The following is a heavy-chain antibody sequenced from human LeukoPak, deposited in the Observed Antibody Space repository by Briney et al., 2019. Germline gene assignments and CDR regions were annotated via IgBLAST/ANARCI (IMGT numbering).Heavy chain of an antibody. J-gene: IGHJ3*02. CDR2: IYSGGTT. Sequence: GGSLRLSCAASGFTVSTNYMSWVRQAPGKGLEWVSVIYSGGTTYYADSVKGRFTISRDNSKNTLYLQMNSLRAEDTAVYHCARDSVGANAFDIWGQGTMVTVSS. CDR1: GFTVSTNY. CDR3: ARDSVGANAFDI. V-gene: IGHV3-53*01. D-gene: IGHD1-26*01.